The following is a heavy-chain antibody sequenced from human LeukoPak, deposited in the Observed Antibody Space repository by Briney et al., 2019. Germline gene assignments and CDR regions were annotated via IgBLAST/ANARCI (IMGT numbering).Heavy chain of an antibody. CDR3: ARDYSGSYSFDY. CDR2: IIPILGIA. D-gene: IGHD1-26*01. J-gene: IGHJ4*02. CDR1: GGTFSSYA. V-gene: IGHV1-69*04. Sequence: ASVKVSCKASGGTFSSYAISWVRQAPGQGLEWMGRIIPILGIANYAQKFQGRVTITADKSTSTAYMELSSLRSEDTAVYYCARDYSGSYSFDYWGQGTLVTVSS.